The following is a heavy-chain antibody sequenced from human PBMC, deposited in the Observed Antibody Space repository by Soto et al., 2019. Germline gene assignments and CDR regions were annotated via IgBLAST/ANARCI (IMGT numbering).Heavy chain of an antibody. V-gene: IGHV3-21*01. CDR2: FTSSSSYI. CDR1: GFPFSIYT. J-gene: IGHJ3*02. D-gene: IGHD2-15*01. Sequence: GGSLRLSCEASGFPFSIYTMNWVRQAPGKGLEWVSSFTSSSSYIYYADSVQGRFTISRDNAKNSVYLQMNSLRAEDTAVYYCARRRGPERDCSVGSCYSRRDAFDIWGQGTTVTVS. CDR3: ARRRGPERDCSVGSCYSRRDAFDI.